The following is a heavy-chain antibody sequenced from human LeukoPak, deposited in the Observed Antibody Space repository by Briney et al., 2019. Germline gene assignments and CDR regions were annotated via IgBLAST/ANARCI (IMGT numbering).Heavy chain of an antibody. CDR2: TYNRSKWYS. V-gene: IGHV6-1*01. CDR1: GDNVSSNSAT. J-gene: IGHJ4*02. Sequence: PSQTLSLTCAISGDNVSSNSATWSWIRQSPSGGLEWLGRTYNRSKWYSDYAVSVRSRLTINPDTSKNQFSLQLNSVTPDDTAVYYCARGVGAAWKVFDYWGQGTLVTVSS. D-gene: IGHD3-10*01. CDR3: ARGVGAAWKVFDY.